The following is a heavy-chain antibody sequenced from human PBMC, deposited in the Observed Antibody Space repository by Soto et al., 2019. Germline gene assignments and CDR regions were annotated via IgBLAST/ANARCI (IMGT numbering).Heavy chain of an antibody. V-gene: IGHV1-69*02. CDR2: VNPILSMS. J-gene: IGHJ4*02. Sequence: QVQMVQSGAEVKKPGSSVKVSCKASGDTFSFYTINWVRQAPGLGLEWMGRVNPILSMSNYAQKFQGRVTMTPDKSTSTAYMERRSLRAEDTAFYYCETSYGSGYRAFDYWGQGALVTVSS. CDR3: ETSYGSGYRAFDY. CDR1: GDTFSFYT. D-gene: IGHD3-10*01.